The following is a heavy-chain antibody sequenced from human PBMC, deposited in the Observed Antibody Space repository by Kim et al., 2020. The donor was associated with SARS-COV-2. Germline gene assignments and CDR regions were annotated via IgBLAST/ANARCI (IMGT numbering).Heavy chain of an antibody. V-gene: IGHV3-7*03. CDR3: ARDRGVLLWFGELPPHDAFDI. CDR2: IKQDGSEK. J-gene: IGHJ3*02. Sequence: GGSLRLSCAASGFTFSSYWMSWVRQAPGKGLEWVANIKQDGSEKYYVDSVKGRFTISRDNAKNSLYLQMNSLRAEDTAVYYCARDRGVLLWFGELPPHDAFDIWGQGTMVTVSS. CDR1: GFTFSSYW. D-gene: IGHD3-10*01.